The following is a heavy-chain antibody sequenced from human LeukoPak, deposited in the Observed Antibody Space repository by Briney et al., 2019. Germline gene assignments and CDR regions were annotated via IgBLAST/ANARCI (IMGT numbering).Heavy chain of an antibody. J-gene: IGHJ4*02. CDR1: GQTFTSYG. D-gene: IGHD6-13*01. CDR2: ISAYNVKT. V-gene: IGHV1-18*01. Sequence: ASVKVSCKASGQTFTSYGISWVRQAPGPGIEWMGWISAYNVKTNYAQKLQGRVTMTTDTSTSTGYIELRSLRSDDKAVYYCAREKRADGTGPLDYWGQGTLVTVSS. CDR3: AREKRADGTGPLDY.